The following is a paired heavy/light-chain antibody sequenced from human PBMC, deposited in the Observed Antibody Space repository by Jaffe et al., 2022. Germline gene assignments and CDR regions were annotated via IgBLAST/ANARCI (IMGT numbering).Light chain of an antibody. CDR1: QSVSSD. CDR2: GAS. CDR3: QQHNNWPPLT. Sequence: EIVMTQSPATLSVSPGERATLSCRASQSVSSDLAWYQQKPGQAPRLLIYGASIRATGIPARFSGSGSGTEFTLTISSLQSEDFAVYYCQQHNNWPPLTFGGGTKVEIK. J-gene: IGKJ4*01. V-gene: IGKV3-15*01.
Heavy chain of an antibody. Sequence: EAQLVESGGGLVQPGGSLRLSCAASGFTFSASTMNWVRQAPGKGLEWVAFISSSSTTTYYADSVKGRFTISRDNAKNSLYLQMNSLRAEDTAVYHCASRGPEVGAWRYWGQGTLVTVSS. J-gene: IGHJ4*02. D-gene: IGHD1-26*01. CDR1: GFTFSAST. V-gene: IGHV3-48*01. CDR2: ISSSSTTT. CDR3: ASRGPEVGAWRY.